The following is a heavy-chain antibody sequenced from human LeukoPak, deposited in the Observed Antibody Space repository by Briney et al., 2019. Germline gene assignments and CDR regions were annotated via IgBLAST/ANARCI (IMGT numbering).Heavy chain of an antibody. J-gene: IGHJ6*03. CDR1: GFTFSSYS. D-gene: IGHD2-15*01. V-gene: IGHV3-53*01. CDR3: ARDEPRYCSGGSCYSGYMDV. Sequence: PGGSLRLSCAASGFTFSSYSMNWVRQAPGKGLEWVSVIYSGGSTYYADSVKGRFTISRDNSKNTLYLQMNSLRAEDTAVYYCARDEPRYCSGGSCYSGYMDVWGKGTTVTISS. CDR2: IYSGGST.